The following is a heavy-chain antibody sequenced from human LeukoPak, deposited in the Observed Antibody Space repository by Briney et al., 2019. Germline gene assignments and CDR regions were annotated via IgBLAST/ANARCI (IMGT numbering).Heavy chain of an antibody. CDR1: GGSISSSSYY. V-gene: IGHV4-39*01. J-gene: IGHJ5*02. Sequence: PWETLSLTCTVSGGSISSSSYYWGWIRQPPGKGLEWIGSIYYSGSTYYNPSLKSRVTISVDTSKNQFSLKLSSVTAADTAVYYCARRGYSSSWYIPFDPWGQGTLVTVSS. CDR3: ARRGYSSSWYIPFDP. CDR2: IYYSGST. D-gene: IGHD6-13*01.